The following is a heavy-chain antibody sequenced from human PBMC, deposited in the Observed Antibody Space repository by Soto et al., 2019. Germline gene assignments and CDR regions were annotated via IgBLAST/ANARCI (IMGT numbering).Heavy chain of an antibody. Sequence: SETLSLTCTVSVGSVSSGSYYWNWIRQPPGKGLEWIGSIYHSGSTDYNPSLKSRVTISVDTSNNQVSLRVNSVTAADTAVYYCGRVVEGATRHTDSDSWGQGMLVTVSS. D-gene: IGHD2-15*01. J-gene: IGHJ5*02. CDR1: VGSVSSGSYY. CDR3: GRVVEGATRHTDSDS. CDR2: IYHSGST. V-gene: IGHV4-61*01.